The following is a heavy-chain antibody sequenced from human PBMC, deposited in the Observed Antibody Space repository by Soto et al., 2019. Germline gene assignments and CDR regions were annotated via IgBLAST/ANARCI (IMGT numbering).Heavy chain of an antibody. CDR3: ARYFMVRGVMSAFDL. Sequence: QVQLQESGPGLVKPSQTLSLTCTVSGGSISIGGYYWSWIRQHPGKGLEWIGYIYYIGSTYYNPSLKSRVTISVDTSKNPFSLKLSSVTAADTAVYYCARYFMVRGVMSAFDLWGQGTMVTVSS. CDR2: IYYIGST. V-gene: IGHV4-31*03. J-gene: IGHJ3*01. CDR1: GGSISIGGYY. D-gene: IGHD3-10*01.